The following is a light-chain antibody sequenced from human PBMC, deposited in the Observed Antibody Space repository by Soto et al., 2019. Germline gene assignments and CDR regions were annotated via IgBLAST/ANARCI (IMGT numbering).Light chain of an antibody. CDR2: HTS. CDR3: QQTSTMPYT. CDR1: QTILTY. V-gene: IGKV1-39*01. Sequence: DIQITQSPASLSASVGDRVIITCRASQTILTYLTWFQQKPGKAPKLLIYHTSTLQSGVPSRFSGSGSGTDFTLTISSLQPEDFATYYCQQTSTMPYTFGGGTKVDIK. J-gene: IGKJ4*02.